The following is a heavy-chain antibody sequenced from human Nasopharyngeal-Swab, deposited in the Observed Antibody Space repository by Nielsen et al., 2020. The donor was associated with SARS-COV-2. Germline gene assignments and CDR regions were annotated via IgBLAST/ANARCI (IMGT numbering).Heavy chain of an antibody. J-gene: IGHJ6*03. Sequence: SQTLSLTCATSGGSVSSSSAAWNWIRQSPSRGLEWPGRTYYRSKWYNDYAVSVKSRITINPDTSKNQFSLHLNSVTPEDTAVYYCARARGAYGDYYYYYYTDVWGKGTTVTVSS. V-gene: IGHV6-1*01. CDR1: GGSVSSSSAA. CDR2: TYYRSKWYN. CDR3: ARARGAYGDYYYYYYTDV. D-gene: IGHD4-17*01.